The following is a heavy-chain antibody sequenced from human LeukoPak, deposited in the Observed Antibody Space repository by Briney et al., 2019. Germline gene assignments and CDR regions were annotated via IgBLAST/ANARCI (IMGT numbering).Heavy chain of an antibody. CDR3: ARDQLAMVRGAKYGMDV. CDR1: GSSISSGGYY. D-gene: IGHD3-10*01. V-gene: IGHV4-31*03. CDR2: IYYSGST. Sequence: PSQTLSLTCTVSGSSISSGGYYWSWIRQHPGKGLEWIGYIYYSGSTYYNPSLKSRVTISVDTSKNQFSLKLSSVTAADTAVYYCARDQLAMVRGAKYGMDVWGKGTTVTVSS. J-gene: IGHJ6*04.